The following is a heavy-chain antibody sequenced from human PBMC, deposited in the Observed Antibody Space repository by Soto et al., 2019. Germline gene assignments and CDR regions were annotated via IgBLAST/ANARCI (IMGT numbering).Heavy chain of an antibody. V-gene: IGHV1-2*02. CDR1: GFNFAGYF. J-gene: IGHJ4*02. D-gene: IGHD3-16*01. CDR2: INPNSGAT. Sequence: QVQLLQSGAEVKKPGASVKVSCKTSGFNFAGYFLHWVRQAPGQGLEWMGWINPNSGATKDAQKFRGRVTMTWDTSISTGCMELVSLRFDDTAVYYGARAVWGSSQEFDYWGQGTRVTVSS. CDR3: ARAVWGSSQEFDY.